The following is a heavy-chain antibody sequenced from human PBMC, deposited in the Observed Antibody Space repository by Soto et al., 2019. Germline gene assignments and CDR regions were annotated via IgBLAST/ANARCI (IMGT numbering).Heavy chain of an antibody. CDR1: GGSISTYH. D-gene: IGHD3-10*01. Sequence: SETLSLTCTVSGGSISTYHWRWIRHPPGKGLEWIGYIYYSGSTNYNPSLKSRVTISVDTSKNQFSLKLSSVTAADTAVYYCARGDPLLWFGEKVYYGMDVWGQGTTVT. V-gene: IGHV4-59*01. CDR3: ARGDPLLWFGEKVYYGMDV. CDR2: IYYSGST. J-gene: IGHJ6*02.